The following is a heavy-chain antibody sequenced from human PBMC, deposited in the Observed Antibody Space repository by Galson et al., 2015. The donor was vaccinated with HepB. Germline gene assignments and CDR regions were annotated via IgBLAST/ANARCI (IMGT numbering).Heavy chain of an antibody. V-gene: IGHV3-73*01. D-gene: IGHD3-16*01. Sequence: SLRLPCAASGFIFSDSDIYWIRQAPGKGLEWVGYIRRKDSNYATAYAESVEGRFTISRDESMNTAYLQMNSLKTEDTAVYYCTRQGDTIDYWGQGARVTVSS. CDR2: IRRKDSNYAT. J-gene: IGHJ4*02. CDR1: GFIFSDSD. CDR3: TRQGDTIDY.